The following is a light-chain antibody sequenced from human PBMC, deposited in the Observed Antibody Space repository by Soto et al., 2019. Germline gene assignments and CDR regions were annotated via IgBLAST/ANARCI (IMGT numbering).Light chain of an antibody. CDR3: QQYNNWPRMYT. V-gene: IGKV3-15*01. CDR2: GAS. Sequence: EIVMTQSPATLSVSPGERATLSCRATESVKTNLAWYQQKPGQAPRLLIYGASTRPTGVPDRFSGSGSGTYFTLTISSLQSEDFAIYYCQQYNNWPRMYTFGQGTRLEI. CDR1: ESVKTN. J-gene: IGKJ2*01.